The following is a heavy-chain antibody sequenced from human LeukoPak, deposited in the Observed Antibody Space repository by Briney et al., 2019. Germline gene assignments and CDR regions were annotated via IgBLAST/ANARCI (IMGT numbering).Heavy chain of an antibody. J-gene: IGHJ6*04. V-gene: IGHV3-23*01. Sequence: GGSLRLSCAASGFTFNNYAMTWVRRAPGKGLEWVSGIIGSGVATYYADSVKGRFTISRDNSKNTLYLQMNSLRAADTAVYYCAKCSLPLDGVYCYGMDVWGKGTTVTVSS. D-gene: IGHD3-16*01. CDR2: IIGSGVAT. CDR3: AKCSLPLDGVYCYGMDV. CDR1: GFTFNNYA.